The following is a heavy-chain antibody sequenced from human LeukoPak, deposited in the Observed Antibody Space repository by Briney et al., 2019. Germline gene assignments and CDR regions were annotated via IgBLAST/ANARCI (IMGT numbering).Heavy chain of an antibody. J-gene: IGHJ4*02. V-gene: IGHV1-2*02. CDR1: GYTFTGYY. D-gene: IGHD6-13*01. CDR3: ARGDQAAAGTGIDY. Sequence: ASVKVSCKSSGYTFTGYYMHWVRQAPGQGLAWMGWINPNSGGTNYAQKFQGRVTMTRDTSISTAYMELSRLRSDDTAVYYCARGDQAAAGTGIDYWGQGTLVTVAS. CDR2: INPNSGGT.